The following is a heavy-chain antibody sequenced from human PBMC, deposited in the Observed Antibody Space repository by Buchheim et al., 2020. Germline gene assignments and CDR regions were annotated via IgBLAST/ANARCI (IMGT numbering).Heavy chain of an antibody. CDR2: IYYSGST. J-gene: IGHJ4*02. CDR1: GGSVSSGSYY. V-gene: IGHV4-61*01. Sequence: QVQLQESGPGLVKPSETLSLTCTVSGGSVSSGSYYWSWIRQPPGKGLEWIGYIYYSGSTNYNPSLKSRVTISVDTSKNQFSLKLSSVTAADTAVYYCARQEFTISMYYFDYWGQGTL. CDR3: ARQEFTISMYYFDY. D-gene: IGHD3-3*01.